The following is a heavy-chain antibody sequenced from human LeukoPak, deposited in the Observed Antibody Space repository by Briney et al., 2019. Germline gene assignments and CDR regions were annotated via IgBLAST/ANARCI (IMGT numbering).Heavy chain of an antibody. CDR3: ASGCSSTSCVDY. Sequence: GGSLRLSCAASGFTFDDYGMSWVRQAPGKGLEWVSGINWNGGRAGHADSVKGRSTISRDNAKNSLFLQMNSLRAEDTALYYCASGCSSTSCVDYWGQGTLVTVSS. V-gene: IGHV3-20*04. CDR1: GFTFDDYG. J-gene: IGHJ4*02. D-gene: IGHD2-2*01. CDR2: INWNGGRA.